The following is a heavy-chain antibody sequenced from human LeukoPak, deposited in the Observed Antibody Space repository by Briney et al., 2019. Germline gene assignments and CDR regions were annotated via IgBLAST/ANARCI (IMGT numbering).Heavy chain of an antibody. CDR2: MSYSGST. J-gene: IGHJ4*02. Sequence: KTSETPSLTCTVSGGSISSSSYYWGWIRQPPGKGLEWIGSMSYSGSTYYSPSLKSRVTISVDTSKNQFSLNLNSVTAADTAVYYCARRYSSAWFFDYWGQGTLVTVSS. CDR3: ARRYSSAWFFDY. V-gene: IGHV4-39*01. D-gene: IGHD6-19*01. CDR1: GGSISSSSYY.